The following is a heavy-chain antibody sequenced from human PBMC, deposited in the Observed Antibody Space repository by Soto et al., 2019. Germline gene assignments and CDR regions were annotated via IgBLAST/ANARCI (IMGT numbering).Heavy chain of an antibody. V-gene: IGHV1-18*01. CDR3: ARAGQSYYDFWSYYQKTDY. CDR2: ISAYNGNT. CDR1: GYTFTSYG. Sequence: QVQLVQSGAEVKKPGASVKVSCKASGYTFTSYGISWVRQAPGQGLEWMGWISAYNGNTNNAQKLQGRVTMTTDTSTSTAYMELRSLRSEDTAVYYCARAGQSYYDFWSYYQKTDYWGQGTLVPVSS. J-gene: IGHJ4*02. D-gene: IGHD3-3*01.